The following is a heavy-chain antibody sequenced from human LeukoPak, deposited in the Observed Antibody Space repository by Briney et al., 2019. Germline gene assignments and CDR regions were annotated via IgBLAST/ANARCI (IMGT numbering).Heavy chain of an antibody. CDR2: ISNNGGSS. CDR1: GFTFSAYA. Sequence: PGGSLRLSCSASGFTFSAYAMYWVRQAPGKGLEYVSGISNNGGSSFYADSVKGRFTISRANSKNTLYLQMSSLRAEDTAVYYCVKITSVTGGDCWGQGTRLTVSS. V-gene: IGHV3-64D*09. J-gene: IGHJ4*02. D-gene: IGHD1-1*01. CDR3: VKITSVTGGDC.